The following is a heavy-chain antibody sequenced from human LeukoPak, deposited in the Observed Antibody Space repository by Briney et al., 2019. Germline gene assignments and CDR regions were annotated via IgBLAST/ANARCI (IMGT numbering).Heavy chain of an antibody. D-gene: IGHD3-10*01. CDR3: ARGLLLFDI. V-gene: IGHV4-34*01. CDR1: GGSFSGYY. Sequence: SETLSLTCAVYGGSFSGYYWSWIRQPPGKGLEWIGEINHSGSTNYNPPLKSRVTISVDTSKNQFSLKLSSVTAADTAVYYCARGLLLFDIWGQGTMVTVSS. CDR2: INHSGST. J-gene: IGHJ3*02.